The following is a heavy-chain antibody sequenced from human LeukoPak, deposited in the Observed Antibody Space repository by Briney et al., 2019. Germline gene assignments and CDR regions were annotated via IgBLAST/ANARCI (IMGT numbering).Heavy chain of an antibody. D-gene: IGHD4-23*01. CDR1: GFTFSSYW. Sequence: GGSLRLSCTASGFTFSSYWMSWVRQAPGKGLEWVANIQQDGSEQYYVDSVKGRFTISRDNAKNSLYLQMNSLRAEDTPLYYCARNYGGYSHWGQGTLVTVSS. CDR3: ARNYGGYSH. CDR2: IQQDGSEQ. V-gene: IGHV3-7*02. J-gene: IGHJ4*02.